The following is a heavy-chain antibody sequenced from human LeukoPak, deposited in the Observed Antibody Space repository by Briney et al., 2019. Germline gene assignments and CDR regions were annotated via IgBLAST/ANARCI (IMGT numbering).Heavy chain of an antibody. V-gene: IGHV3-48*03. Sequence: PGGTLRLSCAASGFLFSSYEMNWVRQPPRQGLELVSYISAGGGTIYYAASVKGRFTISRDNAKNSLYRQMNSLRAEDTAVYYCARDSYYGGTEDYWGQGTLVTVSS. CDR1: GFLFSSYE. D-gene: IGHD4-23*01. J-gene: IGHJ4*02. CDR3: ARDSYYGGTEDY. CDR2: ISAGGGTI.